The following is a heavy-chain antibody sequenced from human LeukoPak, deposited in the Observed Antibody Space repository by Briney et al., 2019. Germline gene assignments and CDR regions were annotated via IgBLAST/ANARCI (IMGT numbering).Heavy chain of an antibody. D-gene: IGHD5-18*01. CDR1: GGTFSSYA. CDR3: AGRRGYSYGSLDY. V-gene: IGHV1-69*06. Sequence: SVKVSCKASGGTFSSYAISWVRQAPGQGLEWMGGIIPIFGTANYAQKFQGRVTITADKSTSTAYMELSSLRSEDTAVYYCAGRRGYSYGSLDYWGQGTLVTVSS. J-gene: IGHJ4*02. CDR2: IIPIFGTA.